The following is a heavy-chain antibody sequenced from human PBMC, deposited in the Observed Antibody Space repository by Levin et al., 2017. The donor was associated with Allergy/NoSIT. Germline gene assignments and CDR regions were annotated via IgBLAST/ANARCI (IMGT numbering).Heavy chain of an antibody. V-gene: IGHV3-15*01. D-gene: IGHD6-6*01. CDR1: GFTFSNAW. J-gene: IGHJ6*02. CDR2: IKSKTDGGTT. CDR3: SLLVEYYYGMDV. Sequence: GESLKISCAASGFTFSNAWMSWVRQAPGKGLEWVGRIKSKTDGGTTDYAAPVKGRFTISRDDSKNTLYLQMNSLKTEDTAVYYCSLLVEYYYGMDVWGQGTTVTVSS.